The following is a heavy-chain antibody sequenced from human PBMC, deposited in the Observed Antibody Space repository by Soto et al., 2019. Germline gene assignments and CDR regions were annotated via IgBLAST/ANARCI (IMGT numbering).Heavy chain of an antibody. Sequence: GGSLRLSCTASGFMFGDYTLTWFRQAPGKGLECVGFISSKRYGGTPEYAASVKGRFTISRDDSKSIAYLQMNSLKTEDTAVYYCTRLGRDGYTIPFDYWGQGTLVTV. CDR1: GFMFGDYT. V-gene: IGHV3-49*03. CDR3: TRLGRDGYTIPFDY. CDR2: ISSKRYGGTP. D-gene: IGHD2-21*01. J-gene: IGHJ4*02.